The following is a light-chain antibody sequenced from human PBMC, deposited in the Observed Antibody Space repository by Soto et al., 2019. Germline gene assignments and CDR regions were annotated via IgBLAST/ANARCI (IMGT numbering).Light chain of an antibody. V-gene: IGLV2-23*02. CDR3: CSRL. CDR1: STDPATYDL. Sequence: QSALTQPASVSGSPGPSITISFTGTSTDPATYDLVSWYQQHPGKAPQLRIYEVAKRPSGVSARFSGSQSGDTASLTSSGLQAADEAYYYCCSRLFGGGTKLTVL. CDR2: EVA. J-gene: IGLJ2*01.